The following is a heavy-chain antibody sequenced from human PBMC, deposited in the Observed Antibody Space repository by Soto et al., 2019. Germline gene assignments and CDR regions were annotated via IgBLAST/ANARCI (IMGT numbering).Heavy chain of an antibody. CDR3: ARGRFGEFPFYYYYGMDV. CDR1: GGSFSGYY. CDR2: INHSGST. J-gene: IGHJ6*02. V-gene: IGHV4-34*01. D-gene: IGHD3-10*01. Sequence: PSETLSLTCAVYGGSFSGYYWSWIRQPPGKGLEWIGEINHSGSTNYNPSLKSRVTISVDTSKNQFSLKLSSVTAADTAVYYCARGRFGEFPFYYYYGMDVWGQGTTVTVSS.